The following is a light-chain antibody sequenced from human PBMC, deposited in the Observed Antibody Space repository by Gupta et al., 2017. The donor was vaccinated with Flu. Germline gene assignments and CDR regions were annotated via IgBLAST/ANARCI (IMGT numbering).Light chain of an antibody. CDR2: GAS. Sequence: EIVMTQSPATLSVSPGERATLSCSAIQSVSSNLAWYQQKPGQAPRILIYGASTRATGLPARFSGSASATYFTLTISILHSEDFAVYYCQQDNNWPRTFGQGTKVEIK. J-gene: IGKJ1*01. CDR1: QSVSSN. CDR3: QQDNNWPRT. V-gene: IGKV3-15*01.